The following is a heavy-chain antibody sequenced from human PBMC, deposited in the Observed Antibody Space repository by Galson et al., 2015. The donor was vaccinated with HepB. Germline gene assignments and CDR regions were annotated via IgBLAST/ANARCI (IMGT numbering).Heavy chain of an antibody. CDR3: ARDRRTVLLGATDPEY. V-gene: IGHV1-46*01. Sequence: SVKVSCKASGYIFSRFYIHWVRQAPGQGLEWLGIINPTGGSTSFAQKFQGRVTMTSDTSTSTVHMELSSLKYEDTAVYYCARDRRTVLLGATDPEYWGKGTLVSVSS. D-gene: IGHD1-1*01. CDR2: INPTGGST. CDR1: GYIFSRFY. J-gene: IGHJ4*02.